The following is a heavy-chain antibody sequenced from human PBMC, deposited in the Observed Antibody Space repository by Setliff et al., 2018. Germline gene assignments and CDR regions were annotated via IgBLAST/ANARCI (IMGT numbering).Heavy chain of an antibody. D-gene: IGHD3-10*01. CDR3: ARDHVYGSQYYYYYYGMDV. CDR1: GFTFSRYW. J-gene: IGHJ6*02. V-gene: IGHV3-7*01. CDR2: IKQDGSEK. Sequence: PGGSLRLSCAAFGFTFSRYWMSWVRQAPGKGLEWVANIKQDGSEKYYVDSVKGRFTISRDNAKNSLYLQMNSLRAEDTAVYYCARDHVYGSQYYYYYYGMDVWGQGTTVTVSS.